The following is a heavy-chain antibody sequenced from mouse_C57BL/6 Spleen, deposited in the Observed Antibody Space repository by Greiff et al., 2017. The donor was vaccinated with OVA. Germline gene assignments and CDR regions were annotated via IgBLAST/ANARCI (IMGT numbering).Heavy chain of an antibody. D-gene: IGHD6-1*01. CDR2: LDPETGGT. J-gene: IGHJ3*01. V-gene: IGHV1-15*01. CDR1: GYTFTDYE. Sequence: VQLQQSGAELVRPGASVTLSCKASGYTFTDYEMHWVKQTPVHGLEWIGALDPETGGTAYNQKFKGKAILTADKSSSTAYMELRSLTSEDSAVDYCTRGRAPFAYWGQGTLVTVSA. CDR3: TRGRAPFAY.